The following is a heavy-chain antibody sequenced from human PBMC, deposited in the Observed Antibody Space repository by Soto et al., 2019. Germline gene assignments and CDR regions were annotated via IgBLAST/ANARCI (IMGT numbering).Heavy chain of an antibody. J-gene: IGHJ3*02. V-gene: IGHV2-70*11. CDR1: GFSLSTGEMC. CDR2: IDWDDDK. Sequence: SGPTLVNPTQTLTLTCTFSGFSLSTGEMCVNWIRQPPGKALEWLARIDWDDDKYYNTSLKTRLTISKDTSKNQVVLTMTNMDPVDTATYYWARSTTVTMNSAFYIWGQRTMVTVSS. D-gene: IGHD4-17*01. CDR3: ARSTTVTMNSAFYI.